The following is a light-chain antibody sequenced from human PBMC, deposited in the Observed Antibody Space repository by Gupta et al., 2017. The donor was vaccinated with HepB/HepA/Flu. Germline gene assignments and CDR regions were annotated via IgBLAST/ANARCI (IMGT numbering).Light chain of an antibody. CDR1: QPSDSRH. Sequence: ENVLTQSPGTLSLSPGETATLSCRASQPSDSRHIAWYQQKPGQAPRLLVYVASIRATGIPDRFSGRGSGTDYTLTISRLEPEDFAVYYCHQYGTSPLTFGQGTRVEI. CDR3: HQYGTSPLT. V-gene: IGKV3-20*01. CDR2: VAS. J-gene: IGKJ1*01.